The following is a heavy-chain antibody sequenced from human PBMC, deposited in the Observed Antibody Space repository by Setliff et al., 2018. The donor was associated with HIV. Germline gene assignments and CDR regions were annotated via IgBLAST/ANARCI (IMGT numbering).Heavy chain of an antibody. CDR3: ARLLSFPGDHSDSSDS. Sequence: SETLSLTCTVSGASISRGSYYWSWIRQPAGKGLEWIGHIHTSGNTNNNPSLKSRVTISVDTSKNHFSLNLSSVTAADTAVYYCARLLSFPGDHSDSSDSWGQGTLVTVSS. CDR1: GASISRGSYY. CDR2: IHTSGNT. V-gene: IGHV4-61*09. J-gene: IGHJ4*02. D-gene: IGHD3-22*01.